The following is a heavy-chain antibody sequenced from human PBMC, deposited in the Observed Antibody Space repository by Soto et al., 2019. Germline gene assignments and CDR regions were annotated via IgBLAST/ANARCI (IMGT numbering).Heavy chain of an antibody. CDR3: ARGVPDIVVVVAASPLEV. CDR1: GGSFSGYY. J-gene: IGHJ6*04. CDR2: INHSGST. D-gene: IGHD2-15*01. V-gene: IGHV4-34*01. Sequence: QVQLQQWGAGLLKPSETLSLTCAVYGGSFSGYYWSWIRQPPGKGLEWIGEINHSGSTNYNPPLKSRVTISVDTAKNQLSRMLSSVTAADTAVYYCARGVPDIVVVVAASPLEVWGKRTTVTVSS.